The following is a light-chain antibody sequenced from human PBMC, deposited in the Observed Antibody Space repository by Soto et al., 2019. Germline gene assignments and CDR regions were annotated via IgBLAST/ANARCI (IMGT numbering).Light chain of an antibody. Sequence: IVFTQSPGTLSLSPGERATLSCRASQTVSGNYVAWYQQKPGQTPRLLIYGASSRATGIPDRFSGSGSGTDFTLTISRLEPEDFAVYHCQQYGDSPLTFGGGTKVDI. V-gene: IGKV3-20*01. CDR3: QQYGDSPLT. CDR1: QTVSGNY. CDR2: GAS. J-gene: IGKJ4*01.